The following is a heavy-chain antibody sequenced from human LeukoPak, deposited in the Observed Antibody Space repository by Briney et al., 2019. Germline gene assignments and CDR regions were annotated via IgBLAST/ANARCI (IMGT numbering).Heavy chain of an antibody. CDR1: GGPLNSGTYQ. V-gene: IGHV4-61*01. J-gene: IGHJ3*02. Sequence: PSDTVSLTCTVSGGPLNSGTYQWSWIRQPPGKGLEWFGYIHTSGRTTHTPSPKRRVTISMDTSTNQVSLRLYSVTPVQTFVSDCARDPPMDRRVIMASDACDIGGRETRVSVSS. CDR2: IHTSGRT. D-gene: IGHD3-10*01. CDR3: ARDPPMDRRVIMASDACDI.